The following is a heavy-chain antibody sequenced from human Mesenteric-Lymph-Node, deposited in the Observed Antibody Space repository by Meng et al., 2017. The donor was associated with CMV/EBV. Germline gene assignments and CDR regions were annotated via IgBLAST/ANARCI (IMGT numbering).Heavy chain of an antibody. D-gene: IGHD3-10*01. J-gene: IGHJ4*02. Sequence: KVSCKGSGYSFTSYWIAWVRQMPGKGLEWMGIIYPGDSDTTYSPSFQGQVTISADKSISTAFLQWSSLKASDTAMYYCARHQAGSFDYWGQGTLVTVSS. V-gene: IGHV5-51*01. CDR3: ARHQAGSFDY. CDR2: IYPGDSDT. CDR1: GYSFTSYW.